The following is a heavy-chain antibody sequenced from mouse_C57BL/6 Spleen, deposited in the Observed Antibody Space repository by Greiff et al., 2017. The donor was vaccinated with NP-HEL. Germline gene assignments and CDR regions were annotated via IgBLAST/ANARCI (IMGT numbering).Heavy chain of an antibody. CDR3: TREYCNYDAMDY. CDR1: GYTFTDYN. Sequence: EVQLQESGPELVKPGASVKIPCKASGYTFTDYNMAWVQQSHGKSLAWIGAINPNNGGTIYHQKFKGKDTLTVDKASSTDYLELSSLTAEDTAVYYYTREYCNYDAMDYWGQGTSVTVSS. V-gene: IGHV1-18*01. CDR2: INPNNGGT. D-gene: IGHD2-1*01. J-gene: IGHJ4*01.